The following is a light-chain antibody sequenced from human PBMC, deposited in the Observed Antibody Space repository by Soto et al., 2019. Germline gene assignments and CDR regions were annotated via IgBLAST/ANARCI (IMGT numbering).Light chain of an antibody. J-gene: IGKJ5*01. Sequence: EIVLTQSPATLSLSPGKRPTPSSGPIQSVSSSYLAWYQQKPGQAPRLLIYDASNRATGIPARFSGSGSGTDFTLTINSLEPEDFAIYYCQQRSNWPPITFGQGTRLEIK. V-gene: IGKV3-11*01. CDR2: DAS. CDR3: QQRSNWPPIT. CDR1: QSVSSSY.